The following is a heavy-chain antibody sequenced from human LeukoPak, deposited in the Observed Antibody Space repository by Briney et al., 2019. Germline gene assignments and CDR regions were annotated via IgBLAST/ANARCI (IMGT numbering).Heavy chain of an antibody. Sequence: PGGSLRLSCAASGFTFSSYAMSWVRQAPGKGLQWVSVISGSGGSTYFADSVKGRFTISRDNSKNTLYLQMNSLRADDTAVYYCAKVEAAAGFYYFDYWGQGTLVTVSS. CDR1: GFTFSSYA. V-gene: IGHV3-23*01. D-gene: IGHD6-13*01. CDR3: AKVEAAAGFYYFDY. CDR2: ISGSGGST. J-gene: IGHJ4*02.